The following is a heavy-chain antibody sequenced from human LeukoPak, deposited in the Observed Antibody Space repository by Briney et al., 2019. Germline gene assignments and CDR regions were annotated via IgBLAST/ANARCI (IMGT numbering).Heavy chain of an antibody. D-gene: IGHD3-10*01. V-gene: IGHV3-48*03. Sequence: GGSLRLSCAASGFTFSSYEVNWVRQAPGKGLEWVSYISSSGSSIYYADSVKGRFTISRDNAKNSLYLQMNSLRAEDTAVYYCASVYYYNSGSYYYWGQGTLVTVSS. J-gene: IGHJ4*02. CDR3: ASVYYYNSGSYYY. CDR1: GFTFSSYE. CDR2: ISSSGSSI.